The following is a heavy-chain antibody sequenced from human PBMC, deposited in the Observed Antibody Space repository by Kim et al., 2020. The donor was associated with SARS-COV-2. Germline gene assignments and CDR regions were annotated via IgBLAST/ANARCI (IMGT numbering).Heavy chain of an antibody. D-gene: IGHD6-6*01. V-gene: IGHV4-39*01. CDR3: ARQNVSSSSSWFDP. CDR1: GGSISSSSYY. Sequence: SETLSLTCTVSGGSISSSSYYWGWIRQPPGKGLEWIGSIYYSGSTYYNPSLKSRVTISVDTSKNQFSLKLSSVTAADTAVYYCARQNVSSSSSWFDPWGQGTLVTVSS. J-gene: IGHJ5*02. CDR2: IYYSGST.